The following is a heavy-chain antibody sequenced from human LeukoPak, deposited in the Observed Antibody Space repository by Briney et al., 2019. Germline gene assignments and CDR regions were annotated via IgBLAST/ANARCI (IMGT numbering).Heavy chain of an antibody. J-gene: IGHJ4*02. Sequence: SETLSLTCTVSGGSISSSSYYWGWIRQPPGKGLEWIGSIYYSGSTYYNPSLKSRVTISVDTSKNQFSLKLSSVTAADTAVYYCARVGYSSGWPRDYWGQGTPVTVSS. CDR3: ARVGYSSGWPRDY. V-gene: IGHV4-39*07. CDR1: GGSISSSSYY. D-gene: IGHD6-19*01. CDR2: IYYSGST.